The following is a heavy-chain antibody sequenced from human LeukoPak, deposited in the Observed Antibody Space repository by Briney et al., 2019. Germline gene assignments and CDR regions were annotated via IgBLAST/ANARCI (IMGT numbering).Heavy chain of an antibody. J-gene: IGHJ4*02. CDR1: GFSFSTYD. Sequence: GGSLRLSCVASGFSFSTYDMNWVRQAPGKGLEWVSAITSTSNHINYADSVKGRFTISRDSANNSLYLQMNSLRAEDTAVYYCAREQYPDYWGQGTLVTVSS. D-gene: IGHD2-2*01. CDR2: ITSTSNHI. CDR3: AREQYPDY. V-gene: IGHV3-21*01.